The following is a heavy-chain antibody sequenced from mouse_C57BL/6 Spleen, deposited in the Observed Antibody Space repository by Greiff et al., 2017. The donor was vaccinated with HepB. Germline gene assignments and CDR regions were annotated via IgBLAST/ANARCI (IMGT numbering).Heavy chain of an antibody. CDR3: ARGHYYYGSSSFEY. Sequence: EVQLQQSGPVLVKPGASVKMSCKASGYTFTDYYMNWVKQSHGKSLEWIGVINPYNGGTSYNQKFKGKATLTVDKSSSTAYMELNSLTSEDSAVYYCARGHYYYGSSSFEYWGQGTTLTVSS. J-gene: IGHJ2*01. D-gene: IGHD1-1*01. CDR1: GYTFTDYY. CDR2: INPYNGGT. V-gene: IGHV1-19*01.